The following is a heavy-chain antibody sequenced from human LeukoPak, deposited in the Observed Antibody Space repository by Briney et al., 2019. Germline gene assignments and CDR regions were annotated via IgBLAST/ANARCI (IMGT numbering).Heavy chain of an antibody. CDR2: INLSGVT. V-gene: IGHV4-34*01. Sequence: SGTLSLTCASYGWTFSGYSLSWVRQPPGKGLEWVGEINLSGVTNYSPPLERRVTMSGDMSKNQFSLKLSSVTAADTADYYCARRGYCSGGNCSTYYFDYWGQGTRVTVSS. J-gene: IGHJ4*02. CDR3: ARRGYCSGGNCSTYYFDY. D-gene: IGHD2-15*01. CDR1: GWTFSGYS.